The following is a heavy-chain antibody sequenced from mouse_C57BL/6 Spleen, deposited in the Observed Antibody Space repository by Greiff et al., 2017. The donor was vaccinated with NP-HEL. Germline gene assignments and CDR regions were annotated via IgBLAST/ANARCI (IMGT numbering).Heavy chain of an antibody. CDR1: GFTFSSYA. CDR2: ISDGGSYT. Sequence: EVMLVESGGGLVKPGGSLKLSCAASGFTFSSYAMSWVRQTPEKRLEWVATISDGGSYTYYPDNVKGRFTISRDNAKNNLYLQMSHLKSEDTAMYYCARSSWYFDGWGTGTTVTVSS. J-gene: IGHJ1*03. CDR3: ARSSWYFDG. V-gene: IGHV5-4*03.